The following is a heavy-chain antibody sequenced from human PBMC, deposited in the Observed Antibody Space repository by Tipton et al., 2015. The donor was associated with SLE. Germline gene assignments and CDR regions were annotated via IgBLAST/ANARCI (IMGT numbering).Heavy chain of an antibody. CDR3: AKHSPPGAYYASPFFDS. V-gene: IGHV3-23*01. D-gene: IGHD2-2*01. J-gene: IGHJ4*02. CDR1: GFSFTIYS. Sequence: GSLRLSCAASGFSFTIYSMTWVRQAPGKGLEWVSTIGHGGGDTFYADSVKGRFTISRDDSKNTLYLQINNLRADDTAVYHCAKHSPPGAYYASPFFDSWGQGTLVTVSS. CDR2: IGHGGGDT.